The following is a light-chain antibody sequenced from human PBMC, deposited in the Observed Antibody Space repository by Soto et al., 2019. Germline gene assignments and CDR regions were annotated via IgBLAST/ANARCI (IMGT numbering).Light chain of an antibody. CDR3: CSYAGSPYV. Sequence: QSALTQPRSVSGSPGQSVTISCIGTSSDVGGYNYVSWYQQHPGKAPKLMIYDVSKRPSGVPDRFSGSKSGNTASLTISGLQAEDEADYYCCSYAGSPYVFGTGTKVTVL. J-gene: IGLJ1*01. CDR1: SSDVGGYNY. V-gene: IGLV2-11*01. CDR2: DVS.